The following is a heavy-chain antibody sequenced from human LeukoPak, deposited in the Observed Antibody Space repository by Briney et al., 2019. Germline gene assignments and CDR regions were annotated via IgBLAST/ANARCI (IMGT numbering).Heavy chain of an antibody. V-gene: IGHV4-59*08. CDR1: GGSISSYY. CDR3: ARLRVPSGYYYGMDV. Sequence: PSETLSLTCTVSGGSISSYYWSWIRQPPGKGLECIGYIYYSGSTNYNPSLKSRVTISVDTSKNQFSLKLSSVTAADTAMYYCARLRVPSGYYYGMDVWGQGTTVTVSS. D-gene: IGHD3-10*01. J-gene: IGHJ6*02. CDR2: IYYSGST.